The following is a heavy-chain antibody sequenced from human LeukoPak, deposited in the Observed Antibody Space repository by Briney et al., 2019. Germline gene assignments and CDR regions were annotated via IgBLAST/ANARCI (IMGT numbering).Heavy chain of an antibody. Sequence: PGGSLRLSCAASGFTFSSYWMSWVRQAPGKGLEWVANIKQDGSEKYYVDSVKGRFTISRDNPKNTLFLQMNSLRAYDTAVYFCAKRGVVIRVILVGFHREAFYIVSWGQGALVTVSS. J-gene: IGHJ4*02. CDR3: AKRGVVIRVILVGFHREAFYIVS. CDR2: IKQDGSEK. D-gene: IGHD2-21*01. V-gene: IGHV3-7*03. CDR1: GFTFSSYW.